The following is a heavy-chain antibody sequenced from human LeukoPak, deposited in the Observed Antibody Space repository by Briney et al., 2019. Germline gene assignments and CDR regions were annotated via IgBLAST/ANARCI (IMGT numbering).Heavy chain of an antibody. CDR2: INHSGNS. J-gene: IGHJ4*02. D-gene: IGHD6-13*01. CDR1: GGFIRISSYY. Sequence: SETLSLTCTVSGGFIRISSYYWAWIRQPPGKGLEWIGSINHSGNSYFNPSLKSRVTISVDTSKNQFSLKLSSVTAADTAVYYCAIHYSSSWYYFDYWGQGTLVTVSS. V-gene: IGHV4-39*01. CDR3: AIHYSSSWYYFDY.